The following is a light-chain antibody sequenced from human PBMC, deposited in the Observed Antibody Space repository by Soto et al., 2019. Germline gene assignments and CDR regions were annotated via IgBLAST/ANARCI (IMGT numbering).Light chain of an antibody. CDR3: QQYNSYSPWT. CDR2: DAS. CDR1: QSISSW. V-gene: IGKV1-5*01. J-gene: IGKJ1*01. Sequence: DIQMTQSPSTLSASVGDRVTITCRASQSISSWLAWYQQKPGKAPKLLIYDASSLQSGVPSRFSGNRSETEFTLTISSLQPDDFATYYCQQYNSYSPWTFGQGTKVEIK.